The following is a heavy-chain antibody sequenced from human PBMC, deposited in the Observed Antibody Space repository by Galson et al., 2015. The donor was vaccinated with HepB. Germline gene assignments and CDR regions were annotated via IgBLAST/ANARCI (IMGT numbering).Heavy chain of an antibody. V-gene: IGHV3-15*01. CDR1: GFTFSNAW. J-gene: IGHJ4*02. CDR3: TTDPNYGDQFPLSY. Sequence: SLRLSCAASGFTFSNAWMSWVRQAPGKGLEWVGRIKSKTDGGTTDYAAPVKGRFTISRDDSKNTLYLQMNSLKTEDTAVYYCTTDPNYGDQFPLSYWGQGTLVTVSS. D-gene: IGHD4-17*01. CDR2: IKSKTDGGTT.